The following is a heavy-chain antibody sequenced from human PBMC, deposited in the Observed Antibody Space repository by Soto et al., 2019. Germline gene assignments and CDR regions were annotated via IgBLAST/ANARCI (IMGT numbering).Heavy chain of an antibody. V-gene: IGHV4-59*01. J-gene: IGHJ4*02. Sequence: SETLSLTCIVSVASINNYYWSWMRQPPGKGLEWIGYVYYTGSTSTKYNPSLQSRVAMSVDSSKNQFPLKLTSMTAADTAIYYCAKYRRTDAEGYRLDFWGPGTLVTVSS. CDR2: VYYTGSTST. D-gene: IGHD5-12*01. CDR1: VASINNYY. CDR3: AKYRRTDAEGYRLDF.